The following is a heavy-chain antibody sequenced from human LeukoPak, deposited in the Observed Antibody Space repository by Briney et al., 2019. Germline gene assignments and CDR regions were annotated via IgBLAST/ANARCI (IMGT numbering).Heavy chain of an antibody. CDR3: ARGKRRFDS. CDR2: ISGRSFSI. J-gene: IGHJ5*01. V-gene: IGHV3-11*01. CDR1: GFAFNESY. Sequence: GGSLSLSCAASGFAFNESYMTWIRQAPGKGLEWDGYISGRSFSIYYADSVQGRFTISRDNPTNSLFLHMSSLRADDTAVYFCARGKRRFDSWGQGTLVTVSS.